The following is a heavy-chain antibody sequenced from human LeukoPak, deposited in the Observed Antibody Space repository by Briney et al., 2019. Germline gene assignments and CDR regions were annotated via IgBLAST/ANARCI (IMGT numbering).Heavy chain of an antibody. J-gene: IGHJ6*02. V-gene: IGHV1-69*13. Sequence: SVKVSCKASGGTFSSYAISWVRQAPGQGLEWMGGIIPIFGTANYAQKFQGRVTITADESTSTAYMELSSLRSEDTAVYYCARGITMVRGARLNYYYGMDVWGQGTTVTVSS. CDR1: GGTFSSYA. CDR2: IIPIFGTA. CDR3: ARGITMVRGARLNYYYGMDV. D-gene: IGHD3-10*01.